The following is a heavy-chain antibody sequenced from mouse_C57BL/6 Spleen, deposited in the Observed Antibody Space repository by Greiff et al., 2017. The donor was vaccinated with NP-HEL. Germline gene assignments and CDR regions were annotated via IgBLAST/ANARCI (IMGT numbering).Heavy chain of an antibody. CDR3: AREGGGPYWYFDV. V-gene: IGHV5-16*01. CDR1: GFTFSDYY. CDR2: INYDGSST. Sequence: EVKLMESEGGLVQPGSSMKLSCTASGFTFSDYYMAWVRQVPEKGLEWVANINYDGSSTYYLDSLKSRFIISRDNAKNILYLQMSSLKSEDTATYYCAREGGGPYWYFDVWGTGTTVTVSS. J-gene: IGHJ1*03.